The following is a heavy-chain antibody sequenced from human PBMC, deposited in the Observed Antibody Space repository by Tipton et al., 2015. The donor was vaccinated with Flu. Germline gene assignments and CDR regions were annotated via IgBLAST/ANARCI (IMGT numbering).Heavy chain of an antibody. Sequence: LRLSCTVSGGSITSETYHWTWIRQPAGKGLEWIGRMYLSGSTTYNPSLKGRVTISKDTSKNQISLKMRSVTAADTAVYYCARGERYTYGLNTVYYHYYMDVWGQGTTVTVSS. J-gene: IGHJ6*02. CDR1: GGSITSETYH. D-gene: IGHD5-18*01. V-gene: IGHV4-61*02. CDR3: ARGERYTYGLNTVYYHYYMDV. CDR2: MYLSGST.